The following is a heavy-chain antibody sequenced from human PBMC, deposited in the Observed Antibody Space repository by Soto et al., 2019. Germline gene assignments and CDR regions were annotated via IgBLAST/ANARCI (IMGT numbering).Heavy chain of an antibody. D-gene: IGHD3-16*01. J-gene: IGHJ5*01. Sequence: RGSLRLSCAASGFVFSDYYMTWIRQAPGKGLEWVSHISSSGITISYADSVKGRFTISRDNDNNSLYLQMDSLRADDTAVYYCARGNRGFGFWFDSWGQGTPVTVSS. CDR2: ISSSGITI. CDR1: GFVFSDYY. CDR3: ARGNRGFGFWFDS. V-gene: IGHV3-11*01.